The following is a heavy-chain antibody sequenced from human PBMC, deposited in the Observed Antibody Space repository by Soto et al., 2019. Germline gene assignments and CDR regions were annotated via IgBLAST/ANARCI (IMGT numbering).Heavy chain of an antibody. V-gene: IGHV3-30*03. Sequence: GGFLRLSCATSGFSFNDYAMYWVRQAPGQGLEWVAIISSDGHHQFYLDNLRGRFTVSRDNSKNTLYLQMNSLRPEDTAVYYCSRGTYYPQSSGLHADYWGPGTVVPVSS. CDR1: GFSFNDYA. CDR2: ISSDGHHQ. CDR3: SRGTYYPQSSGLHADY. D-gene: IGHD3-22*01. J-gene: IGHJ4*02.